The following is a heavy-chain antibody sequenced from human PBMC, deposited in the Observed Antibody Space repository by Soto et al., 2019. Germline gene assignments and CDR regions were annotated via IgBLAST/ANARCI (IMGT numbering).Heavy chain of an antibody. Sequence: QVQLVQSGAEVKKPGSSVKVSCKASGGTVSSYAISWVRQAPGQGLEWMGGIIPIFGTANYAQKFQGRVTITADESTSTAYMELSSLRSEDTAVYYCARDNGPVGAAGARNENWFDPWGQGTLVTVSS. V-gene: IGHV1-69*01. CDR2: IIPIFGTA. CDR3: ARDNGPVGAAGARNENWFDP. D-gene: IGHD6-13*01. J-gene: IGHJ5*02. CDR1: GGTVSSYA.